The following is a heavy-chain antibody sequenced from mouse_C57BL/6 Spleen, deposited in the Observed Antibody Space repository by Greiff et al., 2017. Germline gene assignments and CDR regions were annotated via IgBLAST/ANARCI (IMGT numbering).Heavy chain of an antibody. D-gene: IGHD2-1*01. CDR2: ISSGSSTI. Sequence: EVKLVESGGGLVKPGGSLKLSCAASGFTFSDYGMHWVRQAPEKGLEWVAYISSGSSTIYYADTVKGRFTISRDNAKNTLFLQMTSLRSEDTAMYYCVYGNFLFAYWGQGTLVTVSA. V-gene: IGHV5-17*01. J-gene: IGHJ3*01. CDR1: GFTFSDYG. CDR3: VYGNFLFAY.